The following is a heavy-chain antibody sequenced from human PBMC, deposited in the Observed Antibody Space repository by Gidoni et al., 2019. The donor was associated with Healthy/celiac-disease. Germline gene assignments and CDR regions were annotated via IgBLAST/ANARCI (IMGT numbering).Heavy chain of an antibody. CDR1: GFTFRSSA. J-gene: IGHJ4*02. D-gene: IGHD2-15*01. Sequence: EVQLVEAGRGLVQPGGSLRPSSAASGFTFRSSAMSCVRQAPGKGLGWGSASSSSGGGTYYADYVMVGFTISRDNSKTTLYLQMNSLRAADTAVYYCAKTVVVAATIYYFDYWGQGTLVTVSS. CDR3: AKTVVVAATIYYFDY. CDR2: SSSSGGGT. V-gene: IGHV3-23*04.